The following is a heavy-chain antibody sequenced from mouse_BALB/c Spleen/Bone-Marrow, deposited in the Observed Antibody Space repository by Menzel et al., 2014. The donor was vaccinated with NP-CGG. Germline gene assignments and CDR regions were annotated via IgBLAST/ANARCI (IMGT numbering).Heavy chain of an antibody. Sequence: QVQLQQSGAALVRPGCSMKISCKGSVYALSSNWVNWVAQRPGQVLECIGNIYPGDDVTKYNGKFQGKATLTAHKSSSTAYMQLSSLTSEDAAVYFCARGVYRYGELYMDCWGQGPSVTVSS. D-gene: IGHD2-12*01. CDR2: IYPGDDVT. V-gene: IGHV1-80*01. CDR3: ARGVYRYGELYMDC. CDR1: VYALSSNW. J-gene: IGHJ4*01.